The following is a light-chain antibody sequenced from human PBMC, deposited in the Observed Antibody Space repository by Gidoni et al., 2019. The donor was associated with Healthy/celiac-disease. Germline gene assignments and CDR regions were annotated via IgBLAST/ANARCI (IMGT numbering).Light chain of an antibody. V-gene: IGKV1-5*03. Sequence: DIQMTQSPSTLSASVGDRVTITCRASQSISSRLAWYQQKPGKAPKLLIYKASSLESGVPSRFRGSGSGTEFPLTISSLQPDDFATYYCQQYNSYCSFGQGTKLEIK. CDR2: KAS. CDR1: QSISSR. J-gene: IGKJ2*04. CDR3: QQYNSYCS.